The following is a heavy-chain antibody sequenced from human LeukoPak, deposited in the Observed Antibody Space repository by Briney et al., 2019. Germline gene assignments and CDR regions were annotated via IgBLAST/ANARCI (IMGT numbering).Heavy chain of an antibody. CDR3: ARVYGDYFDY. CDR2: ISSSSSYI. Sequence: PGGSLRLSCAASGFTFSSYAMSWVRQAPGKGLEWVSSISSSSSYIYYADSVKGRFTISRDNAKNSLYLQMNSLRAEDTAMYYCARVYGDYFDYWGQGTLVTVSS. V-gene: IGHV3-21*01. CDR1: GFTFSSYA. J-gene: IGHJ4*02. D-gene: IGHD4-17*01.